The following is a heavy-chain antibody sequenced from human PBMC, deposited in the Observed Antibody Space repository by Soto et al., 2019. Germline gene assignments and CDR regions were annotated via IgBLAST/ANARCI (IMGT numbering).Heavy chain of an antibody. D-gene: IGHD2-21*01. CDR1: GFTFSSNW. Sequence: EVQLVESGGGLVPPGGSLRLSCAASGFTFSSNWMHWVRRVPGRGLVWVSRINTDGSRTSYEDSVEGRFTISRDNAKNTVYLQMSSLRAEDTAVYYCARDGEGFWGQGTLVTVSS. CDR2: INTDGSRT. CDR3: ARDGEGF. V-gene: IGHV3-74*01. J-gene: IGHJ4*02.